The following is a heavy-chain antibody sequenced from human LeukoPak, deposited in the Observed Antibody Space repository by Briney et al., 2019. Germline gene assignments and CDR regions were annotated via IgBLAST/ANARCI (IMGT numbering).Heavy chain of an antibody. V-gene: IGHV3-21*01. CDR3: ARDDYGGLDY. J-gene: IGHJ4*02. D-gene: IGHD4/OR15-4a*01. CDR2: ISSSSSYI. CDR1: EFTFSTYS. Sequence: GGSPRLSCAASEFTFSTYSMNWVRQAPGKGLEWVSSISSSSSYIYYVDSVKGRFTISRDNAKNSLYLQMNSLRAEDTAVYYCARDDYGGLDYWGQGTLVTVSS.